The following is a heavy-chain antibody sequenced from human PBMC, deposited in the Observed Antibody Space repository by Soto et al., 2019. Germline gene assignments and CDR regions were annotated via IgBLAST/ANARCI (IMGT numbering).Heavy chain of an antibody. V-gene: IGHV4-30-4*01. CDR1: GGSISSGDYY. D-gene: IGHD3-16*01. CDR2: IYYSGST. J-gene: IGHJ5*01. CDR3: AMIPIDTYMIYWFAP. Sequence: SETLSLTCTVSGGSISSGDYYWSWIRQPPGKGLEWIGYIYYSGSTYYNPSLKSRVTISVDTSKNQFSLKLSSVTAADTAVYYCAMIPIDTYMIYWFAPSGQGTLVTVS.